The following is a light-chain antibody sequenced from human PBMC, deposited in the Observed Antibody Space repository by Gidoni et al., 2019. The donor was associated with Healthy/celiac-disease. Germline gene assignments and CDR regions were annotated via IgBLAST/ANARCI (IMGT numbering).Light chain of an antibody. CDR1: ALPKQY. CDR2: KDS. V-gene: IGLV3-25*03. CDR3: QSADSSGTYYV. J-gene: IGLJ1*01. Sequence: SYELTQPPSLSASPGQTARITCSGDALPKQYAYWYQQKPGQAPVLVIYKDSERPSGIPERFSGSSSGKTVTLTISGVQAEDEDDYYCQSADSSGTYYVFGTGTKVTVL.